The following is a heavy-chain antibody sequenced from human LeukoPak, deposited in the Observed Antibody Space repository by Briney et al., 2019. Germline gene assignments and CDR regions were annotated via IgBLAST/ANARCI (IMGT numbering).Heavy chain of an antibody. CDR3: GKDYSSGWEIDY. V-gene: IGHV3-30*02. CDR1: GFTFSNYG. D-gene: IGHD6-19*01. CDR2: IRYDGNNR. J-gene: IGHJ4*02. Sequence: GGSLRLSCAASGFTFSNYGMHWVRQAPGKGLEWVAFIRYDGNNRYYADSMKGQFTISRDNYKNTLYLQMNSLRAEDTAVFYCGKDYSSGWEIDYWGQGTLVTVSS.